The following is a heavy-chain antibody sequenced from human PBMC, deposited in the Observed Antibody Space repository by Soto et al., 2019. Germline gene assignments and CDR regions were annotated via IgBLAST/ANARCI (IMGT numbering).Heavy chain of an antibody. Sequence: SETLSLTCTVSGGSIISGDYYWSWIRQPPGKGLEWIGYIYYSGSTYYNPSLKSRVTISVDTSKNQFSLKLSSVTAADTAVYYCARDRGDYDFWRLDYWGQGTLVTVSS. CDR2: IYYSGST. D-gene: IGHD3-3*01. J-gene: IGHJ4*02. V-gene: IGHV4-30-4*01. CDR1: GGSIISGDYY. CDR3: ARDRGDYDFWRLDY.